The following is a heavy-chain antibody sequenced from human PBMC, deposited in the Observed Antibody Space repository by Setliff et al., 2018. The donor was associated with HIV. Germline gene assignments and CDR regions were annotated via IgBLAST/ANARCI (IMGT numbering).Heavy chain of an antibody. CDR2: IYSGGST. CDR3: ARARLRNYYYMDV. V-gene: IGHV3-66*01. J-gene: IGHJ6*03. Sequence: PGGSLRLSCAASGFTVSTYYMSWVRQAPGKGLEWVSTIYSGGSTYHADSVKGRFTLSRDTSKNTLHLQMNSLRAEDTAVYYCARARLRNYYYMDVWAKGATVTVSS. D-gene: IGHD5-12*01. CDR1: GFTVSTYY.